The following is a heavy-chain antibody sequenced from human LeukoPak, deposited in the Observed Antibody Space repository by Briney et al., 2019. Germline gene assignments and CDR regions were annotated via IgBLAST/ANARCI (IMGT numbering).Heavy chain of an antibody. V-gene: IGHV4-34*01. CDR3: ARGDGSGSYYNSY. Sequence: PSGTLSLTCAVYGGSFSGFYWSWIRQPPGKGLEWIGEINRGGSTEYNPSLKGRVTILVDTSKNQFSLVLRTVTAADTAVYYCARGDGSGSYYNSYWGQGTLVTVSS. J-gene: IGHJ4*02. CDR2: INRGGST. CDR1: GGSFSGFY. D-gene: IGHD3-10*01.